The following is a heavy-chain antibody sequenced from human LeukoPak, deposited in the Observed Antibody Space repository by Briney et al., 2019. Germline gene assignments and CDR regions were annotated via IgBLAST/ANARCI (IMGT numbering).Heavy chain of an antibody. CDR3: ARDYGDGTGDYYYYGMDV. CDR2: IYYSGST. Sequence: PSETLSLTCTVSGGSISSYYWSWIRQPPGKGLEWIGYIYYSGSTNYNPSLKSRVTISVDTSKNQFSLKLSSVTAADTAVYYCARDYGDGTGDYYYYGMDVWGQGTTVTVSS. J-gene: IGHJ6*02. CDR1: GGSISSYY. V-gene: IGHV4-59*12. D-gene: IGHD4-17*01.